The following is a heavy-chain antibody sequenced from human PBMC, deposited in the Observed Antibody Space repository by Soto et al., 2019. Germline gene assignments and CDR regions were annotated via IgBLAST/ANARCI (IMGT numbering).Heavy chain of an antibody. CDR3: ARESITGTTGSLYGMDV. V-gene: IGHV3-33*01. J-gene: IGHJ6*02. Sequence: QVQLVESGGGVVQPGRSLRLSCAASGFTFSSYGMHWVRQAPGKGLEWVAVIWYDGSNKYYADSVKGRFTISRDNSKNTLYLQMNSLRAEDTAVYYCARESITGTTGSLYGMDVWGQGTTVTVSS. CDR1: GFTFSSYG. D-gene: IGHD1-7*01. CDR2: IWYDGSNK.